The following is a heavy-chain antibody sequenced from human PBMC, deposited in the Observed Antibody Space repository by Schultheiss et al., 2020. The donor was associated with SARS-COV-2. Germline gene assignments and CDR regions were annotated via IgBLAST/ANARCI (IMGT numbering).Heavy chain of an antibody. CDR3: ASAGDYGDYVWISY. D-gene: IGHD4-17*01. J-gene: IGHJ4*02. CDR2: IIPIFGTA. V-gene: IGHV1-69*06. Sequence: SVKVSCKTSGGTFSSHVVSWVRQAPGQGLEWMGGIIPIFGTANYAQKFQGRVTITADKSTSTAYMELSSLRSEDTAVYYCASAGDYGDYVWISYWGQGTLVTVSS. CDR1: GGTFSSHV.